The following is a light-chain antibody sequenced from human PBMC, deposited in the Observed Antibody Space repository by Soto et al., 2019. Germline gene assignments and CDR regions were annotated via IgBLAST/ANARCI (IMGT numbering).Light chain of an antibody. CDR1: NIGSKR. J-gene: IGLJ3*02. Sequence: SYELTQPPSVSVAPGQTARITCGGNNIGSKRVHWYQQKPGQAPVLVVHDDSDRHSGIPERLSGSNSGNTATLSISRVEAGDEADYYCQVWDSSSDHRVFGGGTKLTVL. V-gene: IGLV3-21*02. CDR3: QVWDSSSDHRV. CDR2: DDS.